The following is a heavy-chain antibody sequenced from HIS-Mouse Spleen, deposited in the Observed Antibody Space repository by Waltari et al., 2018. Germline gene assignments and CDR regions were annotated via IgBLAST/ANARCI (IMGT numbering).Heavy chain of an antibody. CDR3: ARLAARPPYYFDY. Sequence: QVQLVESGGGVVQPGRSLRLSCAASGFTFSSHAMPWVRRAPGKGLEWVAVISYDGSNKYYADSVKGRFTISRDNSKNTLYLQMNSLRDEDTAVYYCARLAARPPYYFDYWGQGTLVTVSS. J-gene: IGHJ4*02. V-gene: IGHV3-30*04. CDR1: GFTFSSHA. D-gene: IGHD6-6*01. CDR2: ISYDGSNK.